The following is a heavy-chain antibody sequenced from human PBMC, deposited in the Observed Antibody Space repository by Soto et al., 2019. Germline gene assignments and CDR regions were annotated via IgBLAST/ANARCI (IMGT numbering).Heavy chain of an antibody. D-gene: IGHD3-16*01. CDR3: GNGLENHYNYDY. CDR1: GFTFSNHV. Sequence: EVQLLESGGGLVQPGGSLRLSCAASGFTFSNHVMSWVRQAPGKGPEWVSSINSRGDNTYYAGSLRGRFTISRDNSKSTLYLQMNSLRAEDTAVYYCGNGLENHYNYDYWGQGTLVTVSS. CDR2: INSRGDNT. V-gene: IGHV3-23*01. J-gene: IGHJ4*02.